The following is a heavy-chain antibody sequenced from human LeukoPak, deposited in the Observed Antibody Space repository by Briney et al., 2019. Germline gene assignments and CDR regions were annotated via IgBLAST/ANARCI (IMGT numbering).Heavy chain of an antibody. V-gene: IGHV4-59*08. Sequence: KPSETLSLTCTVSGGSISSYYWSWIRQPPGKGLEWIGYIYYSGSTSYNPSLKSRITMSVDTSKNQFSLKLTSVTAADTAVYYCARRGYCSGVNCYSFDYWGQGTLVTVSS. CDR2: IYYSGST. J-gene: IGHJ4*02. CDR3: ARRGYCSGVNCYSFDY. CDR1: GGSISSYY. D-gene: IGHD2-15*01.